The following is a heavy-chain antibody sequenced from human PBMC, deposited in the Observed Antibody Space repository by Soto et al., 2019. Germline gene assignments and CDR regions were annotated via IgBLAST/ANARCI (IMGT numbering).Heavy chain of an antibody. CDR3: ARTPPPDIVVVVSATRLGILPRRFDI. Sequence: QVQLQQWGAGLLKPSETLSLTCAVYGGSFSGYYWSWIRQPPGEGLEWIGEINHSESTNYNPSLKGRVTVSVDTSKNQFSLKLSSVTAADTALYYCARTPPPDIVVVVSATRLGILPRRFDIWGQGTMVTVSS. J-gene: IGHJ3*02. CDR1: GGSFSGYY. CDR2: INHSEST. V-gene: IGHV4-34*01. D-gene: IGHD2-15*01.